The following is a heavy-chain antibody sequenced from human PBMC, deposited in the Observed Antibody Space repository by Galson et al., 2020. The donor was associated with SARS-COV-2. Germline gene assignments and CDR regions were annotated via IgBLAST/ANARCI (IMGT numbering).Heavy chain of an antibody. V-gene: IGHV3-49*03. CDR1: GFTFGDFA. Sequence: GGSLRLFCTVAGFTFGDFAMSWFRQAPGKGLEWVGFIRSRTYDGTTEYAASVKDRFTISRDDSKNVAYLQMNSLITEDTAVYYCARGGFPYYYYMDVWGKGTTVTVSS. J-gene: IGHJ6*03. CDR3: ARGGFPYYYYMDV. CDR2: IRSRTYDGTT.